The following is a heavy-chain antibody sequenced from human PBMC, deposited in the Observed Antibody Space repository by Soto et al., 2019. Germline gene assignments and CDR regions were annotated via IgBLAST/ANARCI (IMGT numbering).Heavy chain of an antibody. D-gene: IGHD6-13*01. V-gene: IGHV3-20*01. CDR3: ARAPIAAAGTSWYFDL. Sequence: GGSLRLSCAASGFTFDDYGMSWVRQAPGKGLEWVSGINWNGGSTGYADSVKGRFTISRDNAKNSLYLQMNSLRAEDTALYHFARAPIAAAGTSWYFDLWGRGTLVTVSS. J-gene: IGHJ2*01. CDR2: INWNGGST. CDR1: GFTFDDYG.